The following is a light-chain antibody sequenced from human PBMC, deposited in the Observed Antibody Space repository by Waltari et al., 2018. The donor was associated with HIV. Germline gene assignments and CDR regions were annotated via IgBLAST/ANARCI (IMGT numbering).Light chain of an antibody. CDR1: SSDVGGYNY. Sequence: QSALTQPASVSGSPGQSITISCTGTSSDVGGYNYSSWYQQHPGKAPKLMIYEVSTRPSGVSNRFSGSKSGNTASLTISGLQAEDEADYYCSSYTSSSTLYVFGTGTKVTVL. CDR2: EVS. CDR3: SSYTSSSTLYV. J-gene: IGLJ1*01. V-gene: IGLV2-14*01.